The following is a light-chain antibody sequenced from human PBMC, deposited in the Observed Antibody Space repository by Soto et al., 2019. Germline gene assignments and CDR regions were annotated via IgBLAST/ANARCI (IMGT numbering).Light chain of an antibody. V-gene: IGLV2-14*01. J-gene: IGLJ1*01. Sequence: QSVLTQPASVSGSPGQSITLSCTGTSSDVGDYNYVSWYQQHPGKAPKLKIYDFSNRPSGVSNRFSGSKSGNTASLTISGLQAEDEADYYCSSYTSSSTFYVFGTGTKVTVL. CDR3: SSYTSSSTFYV. CDR1: SSDVGDYNY. CDR2: DFS.